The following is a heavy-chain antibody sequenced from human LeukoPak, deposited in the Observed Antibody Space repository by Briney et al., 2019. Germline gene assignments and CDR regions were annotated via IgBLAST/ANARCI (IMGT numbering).Heavy chain of an antibody. CDR3: AKDVVRWELLRGADY. J-gene: IGHJ4*02. D-gene: IGHD1-26*01. Sequence: PGGSLRLSCAASGFTFSSYGMHWVRQAPGKGLEWVAVISYDGSNKYYADSVKGRFTISRDNSKNTLYLQMNSLRAEDTAVYYCAKDVVRWELLRGADYWGQGTLVTVSS. V-gene: IGHV3-30*18. CDR1: GFTFSSYG. CDR2: ISYDGSNK.